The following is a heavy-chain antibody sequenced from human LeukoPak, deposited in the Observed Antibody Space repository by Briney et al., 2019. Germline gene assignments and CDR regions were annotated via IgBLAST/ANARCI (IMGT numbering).Heavy chain of an antibody. CDR1: GGSISSYY. V-gene: IGHV4-59*01. CDR2: IYYSGST. CDR3: ARASMTMLPQH. J-gene: IGHJ1*01. Sequence: SETLSLTCTDPGGSISSYYWSWIRQPPGKGLEWIGYIYYSGSTNYNPSLKSRVTISVDTSKNQFSLKLSSVTAADTAVYYCARASMTMLPQHWGQGTLVTVSS. D-gene: IGHD3-10*01.